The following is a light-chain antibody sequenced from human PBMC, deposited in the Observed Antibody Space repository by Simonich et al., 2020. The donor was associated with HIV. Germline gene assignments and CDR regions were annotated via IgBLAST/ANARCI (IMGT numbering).Light chain of an antibody. V-gene: IGKV1-17*03. CDR3: LQHNSFPFT. CDR2: AAS. CDR1: QGISNN. J-gene: IGKJ3*01. Sequence: DIQMTQSPSAMSASVGNRVTITCRASQGISNNLDWFQQEPGKVPKRLIYAASTLHSGIPSRFSGSGSGTEFTLTISSLQPEDFATYYCLQHNSFPFTFGPGTKVDIK.